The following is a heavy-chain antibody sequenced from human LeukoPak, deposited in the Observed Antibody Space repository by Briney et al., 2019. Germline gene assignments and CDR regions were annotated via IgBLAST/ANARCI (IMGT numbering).Heavy chain of an antibody. V-gene: IGHV3-38-3*01. CDR3: AKAPPHSGYFDWLPTYYFDY. Sequence: PGGSLRLSCAASGFTVSSNEMSWVRQAPGKGLEWASSISGGSTYYADSRKGRFTISRDNSKNTLYLQMNSLRAEDTAVYYCAKAPPHSGYFDWLPTYYFDYWGQGTLVTVSS. CDR2: ISGGST. D-gene: IGHD3-9*01. CDR1: GFTVSSNE. J-gene: IGHJ4*02.